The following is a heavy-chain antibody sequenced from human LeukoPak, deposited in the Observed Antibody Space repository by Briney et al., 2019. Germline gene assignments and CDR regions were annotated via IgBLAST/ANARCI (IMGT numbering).Heavy chain of an antibody. Sequence: GGSLRLSCAASGFTFSSYWMTWVRQAPGEGLEWVANIKQDGSQKFYLDSVKGRFTISRDNAKESLFLQMNSLRAGDTAVYYCARHYDSTAYSLDYWGQGTLVTVSS. D-gene: IGHD3-22*01. CDR2: IKQDGSQK. V-gene: IGHV3-7*01. J-gene: IGHJ4*02. CDR1: GFTFSSYW. CDR3: ARHYDSTAYSLDY.